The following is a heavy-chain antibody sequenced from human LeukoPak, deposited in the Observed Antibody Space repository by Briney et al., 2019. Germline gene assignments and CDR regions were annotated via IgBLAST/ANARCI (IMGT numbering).Heavy chain of an antibody. D-gene: IGHD3-22*01. CDR2: INSDGSST. CDR1: GFTFSSYW. J-gene: IGHJ4*02. CDR3: ARDYYDSSGSLDY. Sequence: GGSLRLSCAASGFTFSSYWRPWFRQAPGKGLVWFSRINSDGSSTSYADSVKGRFTISRDNAKNTLYLQMNGLRAEDTAVYYCARDYYDSSGSLDYWGQGTLVTVSS. V-gene: IGHV3-74*01.